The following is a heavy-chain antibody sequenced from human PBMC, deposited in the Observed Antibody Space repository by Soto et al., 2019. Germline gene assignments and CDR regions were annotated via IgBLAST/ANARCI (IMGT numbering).Heavy chain of an antibody. CDR1: GFTFSSYA. V-gene: IGHV3-23*01. J-gene: IGHJ5*02. CDR2: ISGSGGST. CDR3: AKDAATMVRGVIRTGRLKVS. D-gene: IGHD3-10*01. Sequence: PGGSLRLSCAASGFTFSSYAMSWVRQAPGKGLEWVSAISGSGGSTYYADSVKGRFTISRDNSKNKMYLQMNSMRAEDTALYYCAKDAATMVRGVIRTGRLKVSWGQGT.